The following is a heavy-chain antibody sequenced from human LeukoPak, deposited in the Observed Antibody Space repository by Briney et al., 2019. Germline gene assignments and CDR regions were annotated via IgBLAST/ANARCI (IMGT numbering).Heavy chain of an antibody. J-gene: IGHJ4*02. D-gene: IGHD2-2*02. CDR3: AKGYCSSTSCYSD. CDR1: GFTFSSYG. V-gene: IGHV3-30*02. CDR2: IRYDGSNK. Sequence: GGSLRLSCAASGFTFSSYGMHWVRQAPGKGLEWVAFIRYDGSNKYYADSVRGRFTISRDNSKNTLYLQMNSLRAEDTAVYYCAKGYCSSTSCYSDWGQGTLVTVSS.